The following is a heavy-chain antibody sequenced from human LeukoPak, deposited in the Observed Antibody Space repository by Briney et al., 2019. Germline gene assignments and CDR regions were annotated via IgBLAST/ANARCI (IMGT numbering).Heavy chain of an antibody. Sequence: SETLSLTCGVSGGSIDITNYWSWVRQALGKGLEWIGEISHDGTTNYNPSLRSRVAMSFDRANNQFSLSLTSVTAADTAVYYCTREDRPFCPFAYWGQGVLVTVSS. CDR1: GGSIDITNY. V-gene: IGHV4-4*02. J-gene: IGHJ4*02. D-gene: IGHD3-22*01. CDR2: ISHDGTT. CDR3: TREDRPFCPFAY.